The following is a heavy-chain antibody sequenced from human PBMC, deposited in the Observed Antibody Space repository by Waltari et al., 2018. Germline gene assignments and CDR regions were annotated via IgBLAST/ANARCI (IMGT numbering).Heavy chain of an antibody. CDR1: GGSFSGYY. CDR3: ARTGQQLVRPKLKKYYFDY. CDR2: INHSGST. V-gene: IGHV4-34*01. J-gene: IGHJ4*02. Sequence: QVQLQQWGAGLLKPSETLSLTCAVYGGSFSGYYWSWIRQPPGKGLEWIGEINHSGSTTSNPSHKSRVTIAVDTSKNQFSLKLSSVTAADTAVYYCARTGQQLVRPKLKKYYFDYWGQGTLVTVSS. D-gene: IGHD6-13*01.